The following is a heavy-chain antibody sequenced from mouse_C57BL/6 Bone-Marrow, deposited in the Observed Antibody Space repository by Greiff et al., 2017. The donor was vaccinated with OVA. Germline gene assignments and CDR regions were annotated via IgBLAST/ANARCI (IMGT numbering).Heavy chain of an antibody. V-gene: IGHV1-52*01. CDR3: ARMGDYYSNPWFAY. D-gene: IGHD2-5*01. CDR2: IDPSDSDT. Sequence: QVQLQQPGAELVRPGSSLKLSCKASGYTFTSYWMHWVKQMPIQGLEWIGNIDPSDSDTHYNQKFKDKATLTVDESSSTAYMQLSSLTSEDSAVYYWARMGDYYSNPWFAYWGQGTLVTVSA. CDR1: GYTFTSYW. J-gene: IGHJ3*01.